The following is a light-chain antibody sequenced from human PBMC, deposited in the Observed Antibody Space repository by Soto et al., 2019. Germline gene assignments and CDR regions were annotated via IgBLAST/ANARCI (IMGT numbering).Light chain of an antibody. Sequence: EIVLTQSPGTLSLSVGERGTLSCRASQSVSSYLAWYQQTPGQATRLLIYDTSNRATGTPDRFSGSGSGTDFTLTISRLEPEDFTVYYCQQYGSSPLTFGGGTTVEIK. J-gene: IGKJ4*01. CDR1: QSVSSY. CDR2: DTS. V-gene: IGKV3-20*01. CDR3: QQYGSSPLT.